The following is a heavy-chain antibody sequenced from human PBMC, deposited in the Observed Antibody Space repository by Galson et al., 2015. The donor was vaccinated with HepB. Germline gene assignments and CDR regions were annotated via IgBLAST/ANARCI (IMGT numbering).Heavy chain of an antibody. Sequence: SLRLSCAASGFTLSGSAIHWVRQTSGKGLEWVGRIGSKANNYATSYVPSLKGRFTISRDDSKNMAYLHMKSLKTEDTAMYYCTRLGDFSGYSSRWGQGTLVTVSS. CDR3: TRLGDFSGYSSR. CDR2: IGSKANNYAT. V-gene: IGHV3-73*01. D-gene: IGHD6-13*01. CDR1: GFTLSGSA. J-gene: IGHJ4*02.